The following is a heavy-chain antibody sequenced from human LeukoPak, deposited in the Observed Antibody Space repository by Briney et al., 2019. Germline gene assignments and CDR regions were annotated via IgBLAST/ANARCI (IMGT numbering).Heavy chain of an antibody. J-gene: IGHJ6*04. CDR3: ARELWFGELSYYYYYGMDV. D-gene: IGHD3-10*01. CDR2: ISYDGSNK. V-gene: IGHV3-30*04. Sequence: PGGSLRLSCAASGFTFSSYAMHWVRQAPGKGLEWVAVISYDGSNKYYADSVKGRFTISRDNSKNTLYLQMNSLRAEDTAVYYCARELWFGELSYYYYYGMDVWGKGTTVTVSS. CDR1: GFTFSSYA.